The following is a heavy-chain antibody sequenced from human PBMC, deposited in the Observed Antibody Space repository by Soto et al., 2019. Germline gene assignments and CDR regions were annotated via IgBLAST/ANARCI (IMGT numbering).Heavy chain of an antibody. D-gene: IGHD3-9*01. J-gene: IGHJ6*02. CDR3: ARDRRRYFDWLLPEDYYYYGMDV. CDR2: IYYSGST. Sequence: SETLSLTYTVSGGSISSYYWSWIRQPPGKGLEWIGYIYYSGSTYYNPSLKSRVTISVDTSKNQFSLKLSSVTAADTAVYYCARDRRRYFDWLLPEDYYYYGMDVWGQGTTVTVSS. V-gene: IGHV4-59*12. CDR1: GGSISSYY.